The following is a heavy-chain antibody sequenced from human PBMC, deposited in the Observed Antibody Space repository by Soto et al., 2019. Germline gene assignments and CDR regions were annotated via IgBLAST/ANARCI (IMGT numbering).Heavy chain of an antibody. CDR3: AGYNWNYYFDP. V-gene: IGHV4-61*01. Sequence: SETLSLTCTVSGGFVRDGSYYWAWLRQPPGKGLEWIGHIYHSGSTIYNPSLKSRVTISIDTSKSQFSLNLNSMTAADTAVYYCAGYNWNYYFDPWGQGTLVTASS. J-gene: IGHJ5*02. CDR1: GGFVRDGSYY. CDR2: IYHSGST. D-gene: IGHD1-7*01.